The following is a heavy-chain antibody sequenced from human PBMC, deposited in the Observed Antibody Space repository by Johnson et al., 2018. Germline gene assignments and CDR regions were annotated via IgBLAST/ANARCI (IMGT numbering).Heavy chain of an antibody. V-gene: IGHV1-69*12. CDR2: IIPIFGTA. Sequence: QVQLVQSGAEVKKPGSSVKVSCKASGGTFSSYAISWVRQAPGQGLEWMGGIIPIFGTANYAQKFQGRVTITADESTSTAYMELSRLRSEDTAVYYCSRPDYGGNSDAFDIWGQGTMVTVSS. J-gene: IGHJ3*02. CDR1: GGTFSSYA. CDR3: SRPDYGGNSDAFDI. D-gene: IGHD4-23*01.